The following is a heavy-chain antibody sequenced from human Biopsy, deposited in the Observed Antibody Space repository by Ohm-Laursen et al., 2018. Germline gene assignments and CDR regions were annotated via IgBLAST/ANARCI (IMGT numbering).Heavy chain of an antibody. V-gene: IGHV4-31*01. CDR1: GGSISSGGSY. CDR2: IFNSANT. CDR3: ARGDYFDSNGYFWFDP. Sequence: TLSFTRTVSGGSISSGGSYWSWIRQRPGKGLEWIGYIFNSANTYYNPSLKNLITISGDTSKNQFSLKLNSVTAADTAVYYCARGDYFDSNGYFWFDPWGQGTLVTVSS. J-gene: IGHJ5*02. D-gene: IGHD3-22*01.